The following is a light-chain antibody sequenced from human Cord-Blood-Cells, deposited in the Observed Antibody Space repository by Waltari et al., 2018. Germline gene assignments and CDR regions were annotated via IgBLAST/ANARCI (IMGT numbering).Light chain of an antibody. CDR1: ALPKQS. Sequence: SYELTQPPSVSVSPGQTARIPCSGHALPKQSAHWYQHKPGQAPVLVIYKDSERPSGIPERFSGSSSGTTVTLTISGVQAEDEADYYCQSADSSGTYPVVFGGGTKLTVL. J-gene: IGLJ2*01. CDR2: KDS. CDR3: QSADSSGTYPVV. V-gene: IGLV3-25*02.